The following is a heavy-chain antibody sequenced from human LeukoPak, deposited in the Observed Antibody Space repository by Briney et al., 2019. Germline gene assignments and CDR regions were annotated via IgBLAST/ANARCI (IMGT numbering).Heavy chain of an antibody. Sequence: GGSLRLSCAASGFTVSSNYMSWVRQAPGKGLEWVSVIYSGGSTYYADSVKGRFTISRDNSKNTLYLQMNSLRAEDTAVYYCARDARDYYGSGSYRTHDYWGQGTLVTVSS. J-gene: IGHJ4*02. CDR2: IYSGGST. V-gene: IGHV3-66*01. D-gene: IGHD3-10*01. CDR1: GFTVSSNY. CDR3: ARDARDYYGSGSYRTHDY.